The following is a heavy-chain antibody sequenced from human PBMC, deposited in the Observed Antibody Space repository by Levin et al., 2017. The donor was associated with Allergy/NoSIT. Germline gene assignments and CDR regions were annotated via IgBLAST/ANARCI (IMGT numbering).Heavy chain of an antibody. CDR3: ARVSSGWYDPFDY. J-gene: IGHJ4*02. CDR2: IKHDGSEQ. D-gene: IGHD6-19*01. CDR1: GFTFSPYW. V-gene: IGHV3-7*01. Sequence: GESLKISCAASGFTFSPYWMSWVRQAPGKGLEWVANIKHDGSEQYYVDSVKGRFTISRDNAKNSLDLQMNSLRADDTAVYYCARVSSGWYDPFDYWGQGTLVTVSS.